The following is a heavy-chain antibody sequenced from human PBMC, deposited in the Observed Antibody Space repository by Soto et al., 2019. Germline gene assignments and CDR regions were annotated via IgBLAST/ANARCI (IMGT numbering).Heavy chain of an antibody. CDR3: ATSGGGWYLY. Sequence: QVPLVQSGAEVKKPGASVKVSCKASGYTFSSYAINWVRQATGQGLEWMGWLNPNSGDTGYAQKFQGRVTLTRNTSINTAYIELSSLTSDDTAVYYCATSGGGWYLYWGQGTLVTVSS. CDR2: LNPNSGDT. J-gene: IGHJ4*02. D-gene: IGHD6-19*01. V-gene: IGHV1-8*01. CDR1: GYTFSSYA.